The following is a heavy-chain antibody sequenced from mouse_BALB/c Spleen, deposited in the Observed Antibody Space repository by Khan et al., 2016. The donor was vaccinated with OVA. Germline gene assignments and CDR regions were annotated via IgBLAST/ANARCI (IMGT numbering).Heavy chain of an antibody. Sequence: LVQSGGSRKLSCAASGFTFSDYGMAWVRQAPGKGPEWVAFVSSLAYNFYYADTVTGRFTISRENAKNTLYLEMSSLRSEDTAMYYCARGGXGGFAYWGQGTLVTVSA. CDR2: VSSLAYNF. V-gene: IGHV5-15*02. CDR3: ARGGXGGFAY. CDR1: GFTFSDYG. J-gene: IGHJ3*01.